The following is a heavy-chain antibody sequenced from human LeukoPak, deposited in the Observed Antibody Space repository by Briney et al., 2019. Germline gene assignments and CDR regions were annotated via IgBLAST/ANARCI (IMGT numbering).Heavy chain of an antibody. V-gene: IGHV3-48*03. D-gene: IGHD3-10*01. Sequence: GGSLRLSCAASGFTFSSFEMNWVRQAPGKGLEWVSHISSSGSTIYDAESVKGRFTISRDNAKSSLYLQMNSLRAEDTAVYYCAKGAGSYSRQYYYYMDVWGNGTTVTVSS. J-gene: IGHJ6*03. CDR1: GFTFSSFE. CDR2: ISSSGSTI. CDR3: AKGAGSYSRQYYYYMDV.